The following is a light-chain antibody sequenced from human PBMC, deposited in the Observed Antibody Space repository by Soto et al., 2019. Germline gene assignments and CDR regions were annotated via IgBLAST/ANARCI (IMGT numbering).Light chain of an antibody. CDR3: QHYNSSPWT. CDR2: GAS. Sequence: EIVLTQSPGTLSVSPGERATLSCRASQSVSSSFLAWYQQRPGQAPRLLIYGASSRATGIPDRFSGSASGTDFTLTISRLEPEDFAVYYCQHYNSSPWTFGQGTKVDIK. J-gene: IGKJ1*01. CDR1: QSVSSSF. V-gene: IGKV3-20*01.